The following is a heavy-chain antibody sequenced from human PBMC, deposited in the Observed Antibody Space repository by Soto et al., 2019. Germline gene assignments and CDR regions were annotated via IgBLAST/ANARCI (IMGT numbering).Heavy chain of an antibody. Sequence: ASVKVSCKASGYTFTGYYMHWVRQAPGQGLEWMGWINPNSGGTNYAQKFQGWVTMTRDTSISTAYMELSRLRSDDTAAYYCAREVGYSGYDFRALYYWGQGTLVTVSS. V-gene: IGHV1-2*04. CDR3: AREVGYSGYDFRALYY. CDR1: GYTFTGYY. J-gene: IGHJ4*02. CDR2: INPNSGGT. D-gene: IGHD5-12*01.